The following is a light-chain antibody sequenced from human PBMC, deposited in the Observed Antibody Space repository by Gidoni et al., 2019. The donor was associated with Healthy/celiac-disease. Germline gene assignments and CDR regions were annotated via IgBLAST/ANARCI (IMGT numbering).Light chain of an antibody. J-gene: IGLJ2*01. Sequence: SVALGQTVRITCQGDSLRSYYASWYQQKPGQAPVLVIYGKNNRPSGIPDRFSGSSSGNTASLTITGAQAEDEADYYCNSRDSSAYRVFGGGTKLTVL. CDR1: SLRSYY. CDR2: GKN. V-gene: IGLV3-19*01. CDR3: NSRDSSAYRV.